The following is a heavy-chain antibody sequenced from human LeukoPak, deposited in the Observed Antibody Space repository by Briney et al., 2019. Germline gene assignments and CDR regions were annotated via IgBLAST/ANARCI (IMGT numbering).Heavy chain of an antibody. J-gene: IGHJ4*02. CDR3: ARGGHYYDSSGDHFDY. CDR2: IIPIFGTA. V-gene: IGHV1-69*05. Sequence: GASVKVSCKASGGTFSSYAISWVRQAPGQGLEWMGRIIPIFGTANYAQKFQGRVTITTDESTSTAYMELSSLRSEDTAVYYCARGGHYYDSSGDHFDYWGQGTLVTVSS. D-gene: IGHD3-22*01. CDR1: GGTFSSYA.